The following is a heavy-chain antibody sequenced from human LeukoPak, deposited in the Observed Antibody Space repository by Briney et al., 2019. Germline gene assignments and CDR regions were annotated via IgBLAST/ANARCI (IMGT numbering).Heavy chain of an antibody. D-gene: IGHD2-21*01. Sequence: SETLSLTCTVSGYSISSGCCWGWIRQPPGKGLEWLGNINHRGSTYYNPSLKSRVTISIDTSKNQFSLKLSSVTAADTAVYYCARGFRGGAHDYWGQGTLVTVSS. CDR1: GYSISSGCC. CDR2: INHRGST. CDR3: ARGFRGGAHDY. J-gene: IGHJ4*02. V-gene: IGHV4-38-2*02.